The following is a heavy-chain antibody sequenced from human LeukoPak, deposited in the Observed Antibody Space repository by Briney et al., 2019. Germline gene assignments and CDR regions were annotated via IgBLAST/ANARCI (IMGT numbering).Heavy chain of an antibody. CDR3: ARKYDIWTGYYAFDI. V-gene: IGHV1-3*01. CDR2: INAGNGNT. D-gene: IGHD3-9*01. J-gene: IGHJ3*02. Sequence: ASVKVSCKASGYTFTSYAMHGVRQAPGQRLEWMGWINAGNGNTKYSQKFQGRVTITRDTSASTAYMELSSLRSEDTAVYYCARKYDIWTGYYAFDIWGQGTMVTVSS. CDR1: GYTFTSYA.